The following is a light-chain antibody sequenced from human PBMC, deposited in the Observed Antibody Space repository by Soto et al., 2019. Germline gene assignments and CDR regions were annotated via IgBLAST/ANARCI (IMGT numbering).Light chain of an antibody. CDR2: GAS. V-gene: IGKV3-20*01. Sequence: EIVLTQSPGTLSLSPGERATLSCRASQSVSSTYIAWYQQKPGQAPRVLIYGASCRATGIPDRFSGSGSGTDFTLTISRLEPEDFAVYFCQQYGRSPPFTFGQGTKVEIK. CDR1: QSVSSTY. CDR3: QQYGRSPPFT. J-gene: IGKJ2*01.